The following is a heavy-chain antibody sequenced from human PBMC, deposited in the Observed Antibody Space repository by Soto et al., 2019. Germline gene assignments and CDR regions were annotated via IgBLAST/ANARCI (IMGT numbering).Heavy chain of an antibody. CDR2: INPSGGIT. CDR1: GYTFSSYY. D-gene: IGHD6-6*01. V-gene: IGHV1-46*01. CDR3: ARGGPRQLVIYGMDV. Sequence: ASVKVSCKASGYTFSSYYMHWVRQAPGQGLEWMGIINPSGGITNYAQRFQDRVTMTRDTSTRTVYMELSSLRSEDTAVYYCARGGPRQLVIYGMDVWGQGTTVTVSS. J-gene: IGHJ6*02.